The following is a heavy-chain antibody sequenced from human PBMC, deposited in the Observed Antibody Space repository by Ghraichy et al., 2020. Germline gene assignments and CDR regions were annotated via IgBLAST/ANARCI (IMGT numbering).Heavy chain of an antibody. CDR2: ISSSSSYI. V-gene: IGHV3-21*01. Sequence: GSLRLSCAASGFTFSSYSMNWVRQAPGKGLEWVSSISSSSSYIYYADSVKGRFTISRDNAKNSLYLQMNSLRAEDTAVYYCARDRLYCSSTSCYTGVGPWFDPWGQGTLVTVSS. D-gene: IGHD2-2*02. J-gene: IGHJ5*02. CDR1: GFTFSSYS. CDR3: ARDRLYCSSTSCYTGVGPWFDP.